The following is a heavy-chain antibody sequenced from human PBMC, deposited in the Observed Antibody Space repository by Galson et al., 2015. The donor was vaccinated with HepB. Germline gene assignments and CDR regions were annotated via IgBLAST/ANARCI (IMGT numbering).Heavy chain of an antibody. CDR2: ISYDGSNK. V-gene: IGHV3-30-3*01. J-gene: IGHJ4*02. CDR3: ARAGGGATRFFDY. CDR1: GFTFSSYA. D-gene: IGHD1-26*01. Sequence: SLRLSCAASGFTFSSYAMHWVRQAPGKGLEWVAVISYDGSNKYYADSVKGRFTISRDNSKNTLYLQINSLRDEDTAVYYCARAGGGATRFFDYWGQGTLVTVSS.